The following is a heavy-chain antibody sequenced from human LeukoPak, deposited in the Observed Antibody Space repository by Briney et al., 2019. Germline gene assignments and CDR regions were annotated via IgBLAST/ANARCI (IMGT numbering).Heavy chain of an antibody. CDR2: IYSSGST. CDR3: AREGYCRSTSCHTLSDY. CDR1: GGSISGYY. Sequence: SETLSLTCTVSGGSISGYYWSWIRQPAGKGLEWIGRIYSSGSTNYNPFLKSRVTMSIDTSKNQFSLKLRSVTAADTAVYYCAREGYCRSTSCHTLSDYWGQGTLVTVSS. V-gene: IGHV4-4*07. D-gene: IGHD2-2*02. J-gene: IGHJ4*02.